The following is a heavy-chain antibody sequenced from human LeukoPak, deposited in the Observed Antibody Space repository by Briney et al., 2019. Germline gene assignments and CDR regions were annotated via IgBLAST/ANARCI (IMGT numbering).Heavy chain of an antibody. CDR1: LGSITSSSYY. V-gene: IGHV4-39*01. Sequence: SETLSLTCTVPLGSITSSSYYWDWIRQPPGKGLEWVGTIYYSGTTYYNPSLKSRVTISVVSSRNQFSLKLTACTLTTTAVYYIVRMIGDDAFDIWGQGTMVTVSS. CDR2: IYYSGTT. J-gene: IGHJ3*02. D-gene: IGHD3-22*01. CDR3: VRMIGDDAFDI.